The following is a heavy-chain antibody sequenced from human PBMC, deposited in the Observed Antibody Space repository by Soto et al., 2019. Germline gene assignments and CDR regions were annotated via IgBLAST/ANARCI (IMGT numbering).Heavy chain of an antibody. D-gene: IGHD6-13*01. V-gene: IGHV3-15*01. J-gene: IGHJ4*02. CDR1: GFTFTNIW. Sequence: RGSLRLSCAASGFTFTNIWMTWVRQAPGQGLEWVGHIKSRADDGTADYAAPLKGRFTISRDDSKNMLYLQMNSLKTEDTAVYFCATEGIASRPPFDYWGQGTLVTVSS. CDR3: ATEGIASRPPFDY. CDR2: IKSRADDGTA.